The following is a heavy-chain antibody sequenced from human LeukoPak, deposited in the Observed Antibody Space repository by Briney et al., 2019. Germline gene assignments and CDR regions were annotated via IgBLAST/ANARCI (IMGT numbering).Heavy chain of an antibody. CDR3: ARTFSSGWYSPTDY. D-gene: IGHD6-19*01. Sequence: GRSLRLSCAASGFTFSSYAMHWVRKAPGKGLEWVAVISYDGSNKYYADSVKGRFTISRDNSKNTLYLQMNSLRAEDTAVYYCARTFSSGWYSPTDYWGQGTLVTVSS. J-gene: IGHJ4*02. V-gene: IGHV3-30-3*01. CDR1: GFTFSSYA. CDR2: ISYDGSNK.